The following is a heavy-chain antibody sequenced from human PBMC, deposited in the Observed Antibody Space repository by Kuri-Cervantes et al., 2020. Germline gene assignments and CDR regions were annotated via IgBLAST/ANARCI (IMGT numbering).Heavy chain of an antibody. Sequence: SGPTLVKPTQTLMLTCTFSGFSLSTSGVGVGWIRQPPGKALEWLALIYWDDDKRYSPSLKSRLTITKDTSKNQVVLTMTNMGPVDTATYYCAHRPVTTVTNNWFDPWGQGTLVTVSS. CDR1: GFSLSTSGVG. V-gene: IGHV2-5*02. D-gene: IGHD4-17*01. CDR2: IYWDDDK. J-gene: IGHJ5*02. CDR3: AHRPVTTVTNNWFDP.